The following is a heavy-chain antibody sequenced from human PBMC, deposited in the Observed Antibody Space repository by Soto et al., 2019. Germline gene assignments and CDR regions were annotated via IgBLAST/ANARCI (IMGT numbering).Heavy chain of an antibody. CDR1: GFTFSSYW. Sequence: EVQLVESGGGLVQPGGSLRLSCAASGFTFSSYWMSWVRQAPGKGLEWVANIKQDGSEKYYVDSVKGRFTISRDNAKNSLYLQMNSLRAEDTAVYYCARSPVYGDYLWRRSLGVSFYYWGQGTLVTVSS. J-gene: IGHJ4*02. D-gene: IGHD4-17*01. CDR3: ARSPVYGDYLWRRSLGVSFYY. CDR2: IKQDGSEK. V-gene: IGHV3-7*05.